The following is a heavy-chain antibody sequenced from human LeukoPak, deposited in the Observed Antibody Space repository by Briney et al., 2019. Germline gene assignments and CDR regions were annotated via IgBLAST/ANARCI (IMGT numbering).Heavy chain of an antibody. CDR1: GGSISRSSYY. CDR3: ARPLGSGWYPWDY. D-gene: IGHD6-19*01. V-gene: IGHV4-39*01. CDR2: IFYSGAT. Sequence: PSETLSLTCTVSGGSISRSSYYWGWIRQPPGKGLEWIGSIFYSGATYYNPSLKSRVTISVDTSKNQFSLKLSSVTAADTAVYYCARPLGSGWYPWDYWGQGILVTDSS. J-gene: IGHJ4*02.